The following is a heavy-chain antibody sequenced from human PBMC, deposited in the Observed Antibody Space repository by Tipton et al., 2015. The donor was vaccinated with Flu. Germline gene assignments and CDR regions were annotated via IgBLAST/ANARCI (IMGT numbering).Heavy chain of an antibody. CDR2: INHSGST. Sequence: TLSLTCAVYGGSFSGYYWSWIRQPPGKGLEWIGEINHSGSTNYNPSLKSRVIMSVDTSRNQFSLKLSSVTAADTAVYYCARRDFSNYVSDPKNWFDPWGQGTLVTVSS. V-gene: IGHV4-34*01. D-gene: IGHD4-11*01. J-gene: IGHJ5*02. CDR3: ARRDFSNYVSDPKNWFDP. CDR1: GGSFSGYY.